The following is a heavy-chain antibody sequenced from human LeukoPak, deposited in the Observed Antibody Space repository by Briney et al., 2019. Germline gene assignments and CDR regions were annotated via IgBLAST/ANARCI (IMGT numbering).Heavy chain of an antibody. CDR2: IGKTSRDM. V-gene: IGHV3-21*01. Sequence: GGSLRLSCAASGFSFSTSTMNWVRQAPGKGLEWISSIGKTSRDMYYADSVRGRFTISGDNAKNSLFLLMNSLRVEDTSVYYCVRGDNRDYWGQGTLVTVSS. D-gene: IGHD1-14*01. CDR1: GFSFSTST. CDR3: VRGDNRDY. J-gene: IGHJ4*02.